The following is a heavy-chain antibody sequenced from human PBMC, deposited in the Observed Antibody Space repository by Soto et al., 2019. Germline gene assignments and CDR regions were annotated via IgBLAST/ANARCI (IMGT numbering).Heavy chain of an antibody. CDR1: GFTFSSYS. CDR3: ARASSSGWYVDAFDI. V-gene: IGHV3-48*02. CDR2: ISSSSSTI. Sequence: GGSLRLSCAASGFTFSSYSMNWVRQAPGKGLEWVSYISSSSSTIYYADSVKGRFTISRDNAKNSLDLQMNSLRDEDTAVYYCARASSSGWYVDAFDIWGQGTMVTVSS. J-gene: IGHJ3*02. D-gene: IGHD6-19*01.